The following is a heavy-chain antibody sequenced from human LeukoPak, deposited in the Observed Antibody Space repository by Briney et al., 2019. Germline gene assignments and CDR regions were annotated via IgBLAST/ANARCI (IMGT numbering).Heavy chain of an antibody. CDR2: TYHSGST. D-gene: IGHD3-16*01. Sequence: SETLSLTCTVSGGSISSSSYYWSWIRQPPGKGLEWIGYTYHSGSTYYNPSLKSRVTISVDTSKNQFSLKLTSVTAADTAIYYCARDGAVPADDAFDIWGQGTMVTVSS. CDR1: GGSISSSSYY. V-gene: IGHV4-30-2*01. J-gene: IGHJ3*02. CDR3: ARDGAVPADDAFDI.